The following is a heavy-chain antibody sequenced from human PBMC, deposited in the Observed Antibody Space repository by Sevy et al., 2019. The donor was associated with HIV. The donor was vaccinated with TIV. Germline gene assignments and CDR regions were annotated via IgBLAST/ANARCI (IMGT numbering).Heavy chain of an antibody. V-gene: IGHV1-69*13. CDR2: IIPIFGTT. CDR1: GSTFSSYA. J-gene: IGHJ6*02. D-gene: IGHD6-19*01. Sequence: SVKVSCKASGSTFSSYAISWVRQAPGQGLEWMGGIIPIFGTTKYAQKFQGRVTITADESTSTAYLELSSLRSEDTAVYYCAREVGSGWYYGMDVWGQGTTVTVSS. CDR3: AREVGSGWYYGMDV.